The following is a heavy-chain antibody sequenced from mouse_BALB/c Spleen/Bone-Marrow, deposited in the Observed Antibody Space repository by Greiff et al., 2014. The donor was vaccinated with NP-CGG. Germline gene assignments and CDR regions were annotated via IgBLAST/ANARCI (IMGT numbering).Heavy chain of an antibody. D-gene: IGHD4-1*01. CDR1: GYTFTSYW. V-gene: IGHV1-69*02. J-gene: IGHJ3*01. CDR3: TTGTRFAY. CDR2: IYPSDSYT. Sequence: QVQLQQSGAKLVRPGASVKLSCKASGYTFTSYWINWVKQRPGQGLEWIGSIYPSDSYTNYNQKFKDKATLTVDKSSSTAYMQLSSPTSEDSAVYYCTTGTRFAYWGQGTLVTVSA.